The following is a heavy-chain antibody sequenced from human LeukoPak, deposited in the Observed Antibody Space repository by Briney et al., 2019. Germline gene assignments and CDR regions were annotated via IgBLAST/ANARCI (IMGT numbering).Heavy chain of an antibody. CDR3: AIHYDYVWGSYSSAFDY. CDR2: MNPNSGNT. J-gene: IGHJ4*02. V-gene: IGHV1-8*03. CDR1: GGTFSSYA. Sequence: ASVKVSCKASGGTFSSYAINWVRQATGQGLEWMGWMNPNSGNTGYAQKFQGRVTITRNTSISTAYMELSSLRSEDTAVYYCAIHYDYVWGSYSSAFDYWGQGTLVTVSS. D-gene: IGHD3-16*01.